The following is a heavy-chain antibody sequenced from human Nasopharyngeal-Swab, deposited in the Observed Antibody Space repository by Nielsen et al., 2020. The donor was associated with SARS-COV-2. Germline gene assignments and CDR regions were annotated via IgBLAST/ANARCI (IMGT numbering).Heavy chain of an antibody. Sequence: GSLILSCAASGFTFSSYSMNWVRQAPGKGLEWVSSISSSSSYIYYADSVKGRFTISRDNAKNSLYLQMNSLRAEDTAVYYCARDLSSSSRVFDYWGQGTLVTVSS. CDR2: ISSSSSYI. CDR3: ARDLSSSSRVFDY. V-gene: IGHV3-21*01. D-gene: IGHD6-13*01. CDR1: GFTFSSYS. J-gene: IGHJ4*02.